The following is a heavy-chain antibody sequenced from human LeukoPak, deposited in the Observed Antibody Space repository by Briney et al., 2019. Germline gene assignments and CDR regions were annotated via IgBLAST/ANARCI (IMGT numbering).Heavy chain of an antibody. D-gene: IGHD3-22*01. Sequence: GASVKVSCKASGYTFTSYGISWVRQAPGQGLEWMGWISAYNGNTNYAQKHQGIVTMTTDTSTSTAYMELRSLRSDDTAVYYCARDQTLGGYYYDSSGPLSDYWGQGTLVTVSS. J-gene: IGHJ4*02. CDR3: ARDQTLGGYYYDSSGPLSDY. V-gene: IGHV1-18*01. CDR2: ISAYNGNT. CDR1: GYTFTSYG.